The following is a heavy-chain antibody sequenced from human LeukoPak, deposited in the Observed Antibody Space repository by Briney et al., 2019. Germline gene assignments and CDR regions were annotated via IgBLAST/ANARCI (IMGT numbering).Heavy chain of an antibody. J-gene: IGHJ3*02. D-gene: IGHD6-19*01. Sequence: PGGSLRLSCAASGFTFSSYGMHWVRQAPGKGLEWVAFIRYDGTNKYYADSVRGRFTISRDNSKNTLYLQMNSLRAEDTAVYYCAKEYSSGWHDAFDIWGQGTMVTVSS. CDR2: IRYDGTNK. CDR3: AKEYSSGWHDAFDI. CDR1: GFTFSSYG. V-gene: IGHV3-30*02.